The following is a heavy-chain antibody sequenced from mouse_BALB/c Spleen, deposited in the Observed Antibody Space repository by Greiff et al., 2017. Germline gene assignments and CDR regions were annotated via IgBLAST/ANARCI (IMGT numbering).Heavy chain of an antibody. CDR1: GFTFSSYG. D-gene: IGHD2-14*01. J-gene: IGHJ4*01. CDR2: INSNGGST. CDR3: ARDPDRSYYAMDD. V-gene: IGHV5-6-3*01. Sequence: EVKLVESGGGLVQPGGSLKLSCAASGFTFSSYGMSWVRQTPDKRLELVATINSNGGSTYYPDSVKGRFTISRDNAKNTLYLQMSSLKSEDTAMYYCARDPDRSYYAMDDWGQGTSVTVSS.